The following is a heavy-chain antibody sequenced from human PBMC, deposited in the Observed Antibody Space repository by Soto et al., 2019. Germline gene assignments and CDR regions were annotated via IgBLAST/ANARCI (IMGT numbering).Heavy chain of an antibody. CDR2: IYYSGST. D-gene: IGHD2-15*01. CDR1: GGSISSYY. CDR3: ARGCSGGSCYQDWFDP. J-gene: IGHJ5*02. V-gene: IGHV4-59*01. Sequence: QVQLQESGPGLVKPSETLSLTCTVSGGSISSYYWSWIRQPPGKGLEWIGYIYYSGSTNYNPSLKSRVTISVDTSKNQFSLKLSSVTAADTAVYYCARGCSGGSCYQDWFDPWGQGTLVTVSS.